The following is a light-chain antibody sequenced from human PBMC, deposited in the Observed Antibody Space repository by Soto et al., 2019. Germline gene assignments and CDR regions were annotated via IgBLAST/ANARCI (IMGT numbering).Light chain of an antibody. CDR2: GAF. V-gene: IGKV3-20*01. CDR1: QSVGSSQ. CDR3: QQYGSSPRT. Sequence: EIVLTQSPGTLSLSPGERATLSCRASQSVGSSQLAWYQQKPGQAPRLVIYGAFSRATDTPDRFSGSGSGTDFTLTSSRLEPEDFAVYYCQQYGSSPRTFGQGTKVEI. J-gene: IGKJ1*01.